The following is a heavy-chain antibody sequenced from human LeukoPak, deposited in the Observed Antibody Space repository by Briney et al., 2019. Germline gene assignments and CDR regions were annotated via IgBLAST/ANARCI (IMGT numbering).Heavy chain of an antibody. V-gene: IGHV3-66*01. CDR3: ARGRITMVRGVINGYGMDV. CDR2: IFSGGST. Sequence: GGPLSLSCAAPGFTVSSNYITWVRQPPGRGLEWVSVIFSGGSTYYADSVKGRFTISRDNSKNTLYLQMNSLRAEDTAVYYCARGRITMVRGVINGYGMDVWGQGTTVTVSS. CDR1: GFTVSSNY. J-gene: IGHJ6*02. D-gene: IGHD3-10*01.